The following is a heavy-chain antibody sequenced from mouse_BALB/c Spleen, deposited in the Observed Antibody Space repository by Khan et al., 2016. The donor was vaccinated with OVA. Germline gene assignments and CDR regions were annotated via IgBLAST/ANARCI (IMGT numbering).Heavy chain of an antibody. Sequence: QVQLKESGAELAKPGASVKMSCKASGYTFSTYWIHWVKQRPGQGLEWIGYLNPSSGYTYYNQRFNDKATLTADKSSSTAYMQLSRLTSEDSAVYYCARDRSDYWGQGTTLTVSA. CDR2: LNPSSGYT. CDR3: ARDRSDY. J-gene: IGHJ2*01. V-gene: IGHV1-7*01. CDR1: GYTFSTYW.